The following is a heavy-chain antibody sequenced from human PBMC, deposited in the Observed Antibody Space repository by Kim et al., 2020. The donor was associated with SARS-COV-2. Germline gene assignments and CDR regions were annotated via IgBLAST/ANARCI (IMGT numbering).Heavy chain of an antibody. D-gene: IGHD5-18*01. J-gene: IGHJ5*02. CDR2: VYYTGST. CDR3: ARGVDTTMVFP. CDR1: GDLTSSYY. Sequence: ETLSLTCTVSGDLTSSYYWSWIRQPPGKGLEWIGYVYYTGSTTYNPSLQSRVTISIDTSRSQFSLKLTSVTAADTAVYYCARGVDTTMVFPWGQGTLVTVSA. V-gene: IGHV4-59*01.